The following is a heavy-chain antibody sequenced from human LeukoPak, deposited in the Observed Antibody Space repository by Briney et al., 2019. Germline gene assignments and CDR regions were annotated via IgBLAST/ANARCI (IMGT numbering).Heavy chain of an antibody. CDR3: ARAHSYGRMSDY. CDR2: ISSSSSYI. Sequence: GGSLRLSCAASGFTFSSYSMNWVRQAPGKGLEWVSSISSSSSYIYYADSVKGRFTISRDNAKNSLYLQMNSLRAEDTAVYYCARAHSYGRMSDYWGQGTLVTVSS. D-gene: IGHD5-18*01. CDR1: GFTFSSYS. V-gene: IGHV3-21*01. J-gene: IGHJ4*02.